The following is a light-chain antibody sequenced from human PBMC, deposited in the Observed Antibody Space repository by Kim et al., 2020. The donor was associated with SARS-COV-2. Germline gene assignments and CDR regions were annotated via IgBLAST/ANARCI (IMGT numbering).Light chain of an antibody. CDR1: SSNIGNNY. J-gene: IGLJ3*02. Sequence: GQKVTNSCYGSSSNIGNNYVSWYQQLPGTAPKRRIYDNNKRPSGIPDRFSGSKSGTSATLGITGLQTGDEADYYCGTWDSSLSAGVFGGGTQLTVL. CDR3: GTWDSSLSAGV. V-gene: IGLV1-51*01. CDR2: DNN.